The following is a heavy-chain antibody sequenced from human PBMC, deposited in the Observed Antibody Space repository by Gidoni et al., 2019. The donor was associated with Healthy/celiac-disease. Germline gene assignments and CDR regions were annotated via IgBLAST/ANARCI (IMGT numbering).Heavy chain of an antibody. CDR1: GFTFSSYA. V-gene: IGHV3-30-3*01. CDR3: ARDLDAVSVVDPDDAFDI. CDR2: ISYDGSNK. J-gene: IGHJ3*02. Sequence: QVQLVESGGGVVQPGRSLRLSCAASGFTFSSYAMHWVRQAPGKGLEWVAVISYDGSNKYYADSVKGRFTISRDNSKNTLYLQMNSLRAEDTAVYYCARDLDAVSVVDPDDAFDIWGQGTMVTVSS. D-gene: IGHD3-22*01.